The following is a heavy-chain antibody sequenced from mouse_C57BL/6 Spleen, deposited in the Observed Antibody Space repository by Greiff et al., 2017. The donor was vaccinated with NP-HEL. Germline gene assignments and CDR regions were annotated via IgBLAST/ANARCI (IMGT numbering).Heavy chain of an antibody. D-gene: IGHD1-1*01. CDR3: ARYATVVESYWYFDV. J-gene: IGHJ1*03. Sequence: QVQLQQSGAELVKPGASVKISCKASGYAFSSYWMNWVKQRPGKGLEWIGQIYPGDGDTNSNGKFKGKATLTADKSSSTAYMQLSSLTSEESAVYFCARYATVVESYWYFDVWGTGTTVTVSS. CDR1: GYAFSSYW. CDR2: IYPGDGDT. V-gene: IGHV1-80*01.